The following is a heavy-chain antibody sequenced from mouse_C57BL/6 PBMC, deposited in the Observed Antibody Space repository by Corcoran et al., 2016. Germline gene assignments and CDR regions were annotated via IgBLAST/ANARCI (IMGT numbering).Heavy chain of an antibody. CDR2: IYPGDGDT. J-gene: IGHJ3*01. D-gene: IGHD1-1*01. Sequence: QVQLQQSGAELVMPGASVTISCKASGYAFSRYWMNWVKQRPGKGLEWIGQIYPGDGDTNYNGKFKGKATLTADKSSSTAYMQRSSLTSEDSAVYFCARRDTTVVASVAYWGQGTLVTFSA. CDR3: ARRDTTVVASVAY. CDR1: GYAFSRYW. V-gene: IGHV1-80*01.